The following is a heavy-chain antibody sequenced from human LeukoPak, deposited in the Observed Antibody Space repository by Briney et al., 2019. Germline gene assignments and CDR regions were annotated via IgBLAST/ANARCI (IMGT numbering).Heavy chain of an antibody. J-gene: IGHJ3*02. D-gene: IGHD3-10*01. Sequence: SETLSLTCTVSGGSISSYYWSWIRQPAGKGLEWIGRMFISGSTNYNPSLKSRVTMSVDTSKNQFSLKVISMTAADTAAYYCTKSDGYGLIRICGRGTMVTVSS. V-gene: IGHV4-4*07. CDR2: MFISGST. CDR3: TKSDGYGLIRI. CDR1: GGSISSYY.